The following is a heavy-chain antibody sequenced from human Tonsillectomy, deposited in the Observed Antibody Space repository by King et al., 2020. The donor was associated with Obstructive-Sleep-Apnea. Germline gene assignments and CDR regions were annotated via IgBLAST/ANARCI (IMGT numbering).Heavy chain of an antibody. V-gene: IGHV3-53*04. D-gene: IGHD3-3*01. CDR3: ARGWWSDDFWSGYHGFDI. J-gene: IGHJ3*02. CDR2: IYGGERV. CDR1: GLSGRANY. Sequence: VQLVESGGGLVQPGGSLRLSRAASGLSGRANYMTWVRQAPRKGLEWVALIYGGERVYYADFVKGRFTNTRHNSNNTEYFQINNLRTEDTAVYYCARGWWSDDFWSGYHGFDIWGQGTLVTVSS.